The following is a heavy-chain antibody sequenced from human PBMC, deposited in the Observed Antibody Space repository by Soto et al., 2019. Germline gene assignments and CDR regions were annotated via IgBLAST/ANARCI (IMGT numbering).Heavy chain of an antibody. V-gene: IGHV5-10-1*01. CDR1: GYSFTSYW. CDR3: ARRWSSLPYYGLDV. D-gene: IGHD6-13*01. CDR2: IDPSDSYT. Sequence: GESLKISCKGSGYSFTSYWISWVRQMPGKGLEWMGRIDPSDSYTNYSPSFQGHVTISADKSISTAYLQWSSLKASDTAMYYCARRWSSLPYYGLDVWGQGTTVTRLL. J-gene: IGHJ6*02.